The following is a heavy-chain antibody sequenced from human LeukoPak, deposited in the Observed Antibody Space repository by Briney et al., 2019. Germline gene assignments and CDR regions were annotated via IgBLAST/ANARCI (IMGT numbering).Heavy chain of an antibody. CDR1: GYTFTGYY. CDR2: INPNSGGT. Sequence: ASVNVSCKASGYTFTGYYIHWVRQAPGQGLEWMGWINPNSGGTNYAQNFQGWVTMTRDTSISTASMELSRLRSDDTAVYYCARGNIVATIFNRFYYGMDVWGQGTTVTVSS. CDR3: ARGNIVATIFNRFYYGMDV. V-gene: IGHV1-2*04. D-gene: IGHD5-12*01. J-gene: IGHJ6*02.